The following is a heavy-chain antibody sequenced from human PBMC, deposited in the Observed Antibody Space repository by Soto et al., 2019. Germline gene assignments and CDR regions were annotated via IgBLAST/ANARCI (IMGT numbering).Heavy chain of an antibody. CDR1: GYIFTSYG. CDR3: ARDHNQLRGYSYGSSSFDY. CDR2: ISAYNGNT. J-gene: IGHJ4*02. V-gene: IGHV1-18*04. D-gene: IGHD5-18*01. Sequence: ASVKVSCKASGYIFTSYGISWVRQAPGQGLEWMGWISAYNGNTNYAQKLQGRVTMTTDTSTSTAYMELRSLRSDDTAVYYCARDHNQLRGYSYGSSSFDYWGQGTLVTVSS.